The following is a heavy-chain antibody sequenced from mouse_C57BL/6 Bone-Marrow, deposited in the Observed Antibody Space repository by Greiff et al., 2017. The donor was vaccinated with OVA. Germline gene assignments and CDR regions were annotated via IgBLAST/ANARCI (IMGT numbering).Heavy chain of an antibody. CDR2: IDPSDSYT. CDR1: GYTFTSYW. CDR3: ARDYDYSFAY. Sequence: VQLQQPGAELVMPGASVKLSCKASGYTFTSYWMHWVKQRPGQGLEWIGEIDPSDSYTNYNQKFKGKSTLTVDKSSSTAYMQLRRMTSKDSAVYYYARDYDYSFAYWGKGTLVTVAA. V-gene: IGHV1-69*01. D-gene: IGHD2-4*01. J-gene: IGHJ3*01.